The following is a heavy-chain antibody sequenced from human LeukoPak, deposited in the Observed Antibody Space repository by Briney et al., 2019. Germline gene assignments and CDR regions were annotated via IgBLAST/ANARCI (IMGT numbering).Heavy chain of an antibody. D-gene: IGHD6-13*01. J-gene: IGHJ5*02. CDR1: GYTFTSYD. V-gene: IGHV1-8*03. Sequence: GASVKVSCKASGYTFTSYDINWVRQATGQGLEWMGWMNPNSGNKGYAQKFQGRVTITRNTSISTAYMELSSLRSEDTAVYYCARDALGSSSWYVWFDPWGQGTLVTVSS. CDR3: ARDALGSSSWYVWFDP. CDR2: MNPNSGNK.